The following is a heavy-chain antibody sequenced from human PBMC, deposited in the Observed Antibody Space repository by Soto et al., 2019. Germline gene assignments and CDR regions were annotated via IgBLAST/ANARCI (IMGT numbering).Heavy chain of an antibody. CDR3: AREGKRVSMVRGFDS. V-gene: IGHV4-61*01. CDR2: IYFSGTT. D-gene: IGHD3-10*01. CDR1: GGSVSSSSYY. Sequence: QVQLQESGPGLVTPSETLSLTCTVSGGSVSSSSYYWTWLRQPPGKRLEWIGYIYFSGTTEYNPSLKSRVAISFDTSKNQFSLKLSSVIAADTAVYYCAREGKRVSMVRGFDSWGQGTLVTVSS. J-gene: IGHJ4*02.